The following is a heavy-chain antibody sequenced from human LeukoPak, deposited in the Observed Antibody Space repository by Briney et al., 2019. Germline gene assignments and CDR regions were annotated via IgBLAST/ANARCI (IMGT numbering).Heavy chain of an antibody. CDR3: AKGKGRFGELSFFDY. CDR1: GFTFSSYA. J-gene: IGHJ4*02. Sequence: PGGSLRLSCAASGFTFSSYAMSWARQAPGKGLEWVSAISGSGGSTYYADSVKGRFTISRDNSKNTLYLQMNSLRAEDTAVYYCAKGKGRFGELSFFDYWGQGTLVTVSS. D-gene: IGHD3-10*01. CDR2: ISGSGGST. V-gene: IGHV3-23*01.